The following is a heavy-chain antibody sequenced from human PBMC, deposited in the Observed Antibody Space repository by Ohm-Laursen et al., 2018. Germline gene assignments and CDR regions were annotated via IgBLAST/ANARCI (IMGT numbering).Heavy chain of an antibody. CDR2: ISSSSSTI. D-gene: IGHD2-2*01. V-gene: IGHV3-48*01. Sequence: SLRLSCAAFGFTFSSYSMNWVRQAPGKGLEWVSYISSSSSTIYYADSVKGRFTISRDNAKNSLYLQMNSLRAEDTAVYYCARDEWAQYQLLLNYYYGMDVWGQGTTVTVSS. CDR3: ARDEWAQYQLLLNYYYGMDV. J-gene: IGHJ6*02. CDR1: GFTFSSYS.